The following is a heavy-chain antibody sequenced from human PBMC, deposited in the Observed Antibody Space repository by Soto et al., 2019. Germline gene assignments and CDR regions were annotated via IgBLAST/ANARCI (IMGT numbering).Heavy chain of an antibody. D-gene: IGHD3-22*01. V-gene: IGHV3-23*01. CDR3: AKEMTSGYYLFDY. Sequence: EVQLLQSGGGLVQPGGSLRLSCAASGFTFTSYAMSWVRQAPGKGLEWVSTISGTGGSTYYPDSVKGRFTISRDNSKNTVYVQMNSLRAEDAAVYYCAKEMTSGYYLFDYWGQGTLVTVSS. CDR2: ISGTGGST. CDR1: GFTFTSYA. J-gene: IGHJ4*02.